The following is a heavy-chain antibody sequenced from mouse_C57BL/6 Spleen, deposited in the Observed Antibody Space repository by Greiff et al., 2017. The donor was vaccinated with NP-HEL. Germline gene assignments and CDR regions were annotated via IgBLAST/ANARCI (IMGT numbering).Heavy chain of an antibody. CDR1: GYAFSSYW. CDR3: ARARDYYGSSSFAY. J-gene: IGHJ3*01. D-gene: IGHD1-1*01. CDR2: IYPGDGDT. V-gene: IGHV1-80*01. Sequence: VQLQQSGAELVKPGASVKISCKASGYAFSSYWMNWVKQRPGKGLEWIGQIYPGDGDTNYNGKFKGKATLTADKSSSTAYMQLSSLTSEDSAVYFCARARDYYGSSSFAYWGQGTLVTVSA.